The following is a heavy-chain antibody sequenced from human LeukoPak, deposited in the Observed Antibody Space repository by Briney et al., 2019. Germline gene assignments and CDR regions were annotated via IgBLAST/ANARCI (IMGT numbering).Heavy chain of an antibody. CDR1: EFTFSNYK. J-gene: IGHJ2*01. V-gene: IGHV3-13*01. CDR3: ARVRKYSGYYSWYFDL. CDR2: IGTAGGT. Sequence: PGGSLRLSCAASEFTFSNYKMNWVRQAPGKGLEWVSAIGTAGGTYYPGSVKGRFTISRENAKNSLYLQMNSLRAGDTAVYYCARVRKYSGYYSWYFDLWGRGTLVTVSS. D-gene: IGHD5-12*01.